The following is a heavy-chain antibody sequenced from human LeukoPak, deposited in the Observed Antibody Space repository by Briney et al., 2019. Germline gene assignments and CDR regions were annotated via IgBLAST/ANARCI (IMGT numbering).Heavy chain of an antibody. CDR2: FSIDGTTT. CDR1: GFTFSSYW. Sequence: PGGSPRLSCAAYGFTFSSYWMHWVRQASGTWLLWVPRFSIDGTTTGYADSVKGRFTISRDNAKNTLYLQMNSLRAEDTAVYYCTRDRTTVTLFDSWGQGTLVTVSS. D-gene: IGHD4-17*01. CDR3: TRDRTTVTLFDS. V-gene: IGHV3-74*01. J-gene: IGHJ4*02.